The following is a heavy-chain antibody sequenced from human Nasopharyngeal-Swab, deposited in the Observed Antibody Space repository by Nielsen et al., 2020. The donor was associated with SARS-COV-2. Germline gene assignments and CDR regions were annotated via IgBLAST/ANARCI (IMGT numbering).Heavy chain of an antibody. J-gene: IGHJ4*02. D-gene: IGHD3-10*01. CDR2: ISSSSSYI. CDR3: ARGVGAYGSGPLFDY. CDR1: GFTFSSYS. V-gene: IGHV3-21*01. Sequence: GESLKISCAASGFTFSSYSMNWVRQAPGKGLECVSSISSSSSYIYYADSVKGRFTISRDNAKNSLYLQMNSPRAEDTAVYYCARGVGAYGSGPLFDYWGQGTLVTVSS.